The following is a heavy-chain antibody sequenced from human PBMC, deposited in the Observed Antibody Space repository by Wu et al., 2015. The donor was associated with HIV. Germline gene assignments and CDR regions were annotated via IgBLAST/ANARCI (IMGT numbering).Heavy chain of an antibody. J-gene: IGHJ6*02. CDR3: ARDLLPTTSWTDSYYYGMDV. V-gene: IGHV1-69*05. Sequence: QVQLVQSGAEVKKPGSSVKVSCKASGDTLSRFAIAWVRQAPGQGLEWMGGIIPIWGTANHAQKFQGRVTTTTDEPTSTAYMELSSLRSEDTAVYYCARDLLPTTSWTDSYYYGMDVWGPGTTVTVAS. CDR1: GDTLSRFA. CDR2: IIPIWGTA. D-gene: IGHD2-2*01.